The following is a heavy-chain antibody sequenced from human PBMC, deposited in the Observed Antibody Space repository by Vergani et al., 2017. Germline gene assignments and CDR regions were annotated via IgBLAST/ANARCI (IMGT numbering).Heavy chain of an antibody. CDR1: GGSISSYY. D-gene: IGHD6-19*01. CDR2: IYTSGST. J-gene: IGHJ5*02. Sequence: QVQLQESGPGLVKPSETLSLTCTVSGGSISSYYWSWIRQPAGKGLEWIGRIYTSGSTNYNPSLKSRVTMSVDTSKNQFSLKLSPVTAADTAVYYCARDAGIAVAGTSWFDPWGQGTLVTVSS. V-gene: IGHV4-4*07. CDR3: ARDAGIAVAGTSWFDP.